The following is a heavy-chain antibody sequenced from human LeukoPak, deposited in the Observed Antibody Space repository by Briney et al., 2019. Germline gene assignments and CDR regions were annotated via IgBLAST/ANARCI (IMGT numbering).Heavy chain of an antibody. D-gene: IGHD3-22*01. J-gene: IGHJ4*02. CDR3: ARAAFDSSGQGTTFDY. CDR1: GFTFSSYW. V-gene: IGHV3-7*03. CDR2: IKPDGSDK. Sequence: GGSLRLSCAASGFTFSSYWMSWVRQAPGKGLEWVANIKPDGSDKYYVDSVKGRFTISRDNAKNSLYLQMNSLRAEDTALYYCARAAFDSSGQGTTFDYWGQGTLVTVSS.